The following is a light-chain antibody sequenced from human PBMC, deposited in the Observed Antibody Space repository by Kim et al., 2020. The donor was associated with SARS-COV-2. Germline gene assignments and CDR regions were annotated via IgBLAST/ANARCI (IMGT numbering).Light chain of an antibody. CDR1: QSVSSN. CDR3: QLYNNWPQT. CDR2: GAS. Sequence: EIVMTQSPATLSVSPGERATLSCRASQSVSSNLAWYQQKPGQAPRLLIYGASTRATGIPARFSGSGSGTEFTLTISSLQSEDFAVYYCQLYNNWPQTFGQGTKLEI. J-gene: IGKJ2*01. V-gene: IGKV3-15*01.